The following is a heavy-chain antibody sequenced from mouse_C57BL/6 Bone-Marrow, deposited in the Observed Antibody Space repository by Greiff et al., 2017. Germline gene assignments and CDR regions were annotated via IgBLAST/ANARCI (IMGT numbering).Heavy chain of an antibody. CDR1: GYTFTSYW. J-gene: IGHJ3*01. V-gene: IGHV1-64*01. CDR3: ARGLLGRAY. CDR2: IHPNSGST. D-gene: IGHD4-1*01. Sequence: LVQPGAPVKLSCKASGYTFTSYWMHWVKQRPGQGLEWIGMIHPNSGSTNYNEKFKSKATLTVDKSASTAYMQLSSLTSEDSAVYYCARGLLGRAYWGQGTLVTVSA.